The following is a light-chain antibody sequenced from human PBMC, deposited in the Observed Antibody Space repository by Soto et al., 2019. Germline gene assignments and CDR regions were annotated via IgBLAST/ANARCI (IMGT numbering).Light chain of an antibody. J-gene: IGKJ1*01. Sequence: DIQMTQSPSSLSASVGDRVTITCRASQSISSYLNWYQQKPGKAPKLLIYAASSLQSGVPSRFSGSGSGTDFTLTISSLQPEDFATYYCQHSYSTPRTLCQGTKVAIK. CDR2: AAS. CDR3: QHSYSTPRT. CDR1: QSISSY. V-gene: IGKV1-39*01.